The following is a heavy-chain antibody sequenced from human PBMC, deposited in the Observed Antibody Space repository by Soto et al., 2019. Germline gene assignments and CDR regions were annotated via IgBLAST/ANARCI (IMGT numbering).Heavy chain of an antibody. D-gene: IGHD2-2*01. J-gene: IGHJ6*03. CDR2: NSRNGGST. Sequence: EVQLVESGGGLVQPGGSLRLSCAASGFTFSSYAMHWVRQAPGKGLEYVSDNSRNGGSTYYANSLKGRFTISRDIFMTSLYLQMGSLVADDFSGYYCARGRELDFSSTSCYRTYYYYYMDFWGKVTAVTFSS. CDR1: GFTFSSYA. V-gene: IGHV3-64*01. CDR3: ARGRELDFSSTSCYRTYYYYYMDF.